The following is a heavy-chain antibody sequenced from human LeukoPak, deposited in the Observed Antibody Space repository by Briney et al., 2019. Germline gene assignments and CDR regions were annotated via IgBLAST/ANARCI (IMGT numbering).Heavy chain of an antibody. D-gene: IGHD3-3*01. J-gene: IGHJ4*02. CDR2: IYHRGST. Sequence: SETLSLTCTVSGYSISNGYYWGWIRQPPGKGLEWVGSIYHRGSTYYNPSLTSRVTVSLDRSKKKFSLKLTPVTAADTAVYFCARGAEYYAIWRGYAGYSDYWGQGISVTVSS. V-gene: IGHV4-38-2*02. CDR3: ARGAEYYAIWRGYAGYSDY. CDR1: GYSISNGYY.